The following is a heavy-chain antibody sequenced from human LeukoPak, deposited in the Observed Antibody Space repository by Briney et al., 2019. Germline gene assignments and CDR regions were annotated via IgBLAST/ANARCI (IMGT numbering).Heavy chain of an antibody. Sequence: PGGSLRLSCAASGFTFSSYWMSWVRQAPGKGLEWVANINQDGSEKYYVDSVKGRFTISRDNAKNSMYLQMNSLRAEDTAVYYCARDRSYDSSGYYQGRYYYGMDVWGQGTTVTVSS. D-gene: IGHD3-22*01. CDR3: ARDRSYDSSGYYQGRYYYGMDV. CDR1: GFTFSSYW. CDR2: INQDGSEK. V-gene: IGHV3-7*01. J-gene: IGHJ6*02.